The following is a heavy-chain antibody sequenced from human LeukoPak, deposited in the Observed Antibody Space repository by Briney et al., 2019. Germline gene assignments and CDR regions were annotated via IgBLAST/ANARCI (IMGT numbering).Heavy chain of an antibody. Sequence: SETLSLTCTVSGGSISSYYWSWIRQPAGKGLEWIGRTYTSGSTNYNPSLKSRVTMSVDTFKNQFSLKLSSVTAADTAVYYCARESFSGYDSEFDYWGQGTLVTVSS. D-gene: IGHD5-12*01. CDR3: ARESFSGYDSEFDY. V-gene: IGHV4-4*07. CDR1: GGSISSYY. CDR2: TYTSGST. J-gene: IGHJ4*02.